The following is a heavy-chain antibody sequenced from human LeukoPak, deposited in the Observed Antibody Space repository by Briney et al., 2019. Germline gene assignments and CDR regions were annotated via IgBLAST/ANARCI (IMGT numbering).Heavy chain of an antibody. Sequence: GGSLRLSCAASGFTFSSYAMHWVGQAPGKGLEWVAVISYDGSNKYYADSVKGRFTISRDNSKNTLYLQMNSLRAEDTAVYYCARDRYGSGSLDYWGQGTLVTVSS. CDR2: ISYDGSNK. J-gene: IGHJ4*02. CDR3: ARDRYGSGSLDY. CDR1: GFTFSSYA. D-gene: IGHD3-10*01. V-gene: IGHV3-30*04.